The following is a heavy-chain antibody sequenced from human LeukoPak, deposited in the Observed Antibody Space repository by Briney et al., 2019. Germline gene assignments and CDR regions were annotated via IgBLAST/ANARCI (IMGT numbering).Heavy chain of an antibody. D-gene: IGHD6-13*01. CDR3: ARGSGYSSSWYRRRYFDY. CDR1: GGSFSGYY. Sequence: PSETLSLTCAVYGGSFSGYYWSWIRQPPGKGLEWIGEINHSGSTNYNPSLKSRVTISVDTSKNQFSLKLRSVTAADTAVYYCARGSGYSSSWYRRRYFDYWGQGTLVTVSS. J-gene: IGHJ4*02. CDR2: INHSGST. V-gene: IGHV4-34*01.